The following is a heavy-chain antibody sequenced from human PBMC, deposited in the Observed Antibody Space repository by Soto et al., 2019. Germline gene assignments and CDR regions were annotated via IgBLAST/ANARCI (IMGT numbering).Heavy chain of an antibody. D-gene: IGHD5-12*01. V-gene: IGHV4-30-4*01. CDR2: IYYSGST. Sequence: SETLSLTCTVSGGSISSGDYYWSWIRQPPGKGLEWIGYIYYSGSTYYNPSLKSRVTISVDTSKNQFSLKLSSVTAADTAVYYCARDWGDGYNYLDYWGQGTRGTAPQ. CDR3: ARDWGDGYNYLDY. J-gene: IGHJ4*02. CDR1: GGSISSGDYY.